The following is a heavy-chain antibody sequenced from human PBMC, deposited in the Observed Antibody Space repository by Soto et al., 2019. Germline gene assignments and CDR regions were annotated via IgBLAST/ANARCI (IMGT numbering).Heavy chain of an antibody. CDR1: GYTFGKYV. CDR3: AKDCSGASCVFAI. CDR2: ISVYHGNT. D-gene: IGHD2-15*01. J-gene: IGHJ4*02. V-gene: IGHV1-18*01. Sequence: QVQLVQSGTEVKKPGAPVKDSCKSSGYTFGKYVISWVRQAPGQGLEWVGWISVYHGNTVHAQKFRGRVNMTTDTSTSTAYMELGSLKSDDTAIYYCAKDCSGASCVFAIWGQGTPVTVAS.